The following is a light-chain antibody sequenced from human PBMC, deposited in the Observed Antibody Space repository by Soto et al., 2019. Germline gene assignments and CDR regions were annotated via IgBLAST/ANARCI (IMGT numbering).Light chain of an antibody. Sequence: QSALTQPASVSGSPGQSITISCTGTSSDVGGYNYVSWYQQHPGRPPKLMIFDVINRPSGVSNRFSGSKSGNTASLTISGLQAEDEADYYCSSYTSSSTYVFGTGTKLTVL. J-gene: IGLJ1*01. CDR1: SSDVGGYNY. CDR2: DVI. CDR3: SSYTSSSTYV. V-gene: IGLV2-14*01.